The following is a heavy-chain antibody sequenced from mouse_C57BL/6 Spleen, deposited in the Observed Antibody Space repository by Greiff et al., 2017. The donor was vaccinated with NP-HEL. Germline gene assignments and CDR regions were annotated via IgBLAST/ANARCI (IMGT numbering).Heavy chain of an antibody. V-gene: IGHV1-55*01. J-gene: IGHJ4*01. D-gene: IGHD1-1*01. CDR1: GYTFTSYW. Sequence: QVQLQQPGAELVKPGASVKMSCKASGYTFTSYWITWVKQRPGQGLEWIGDIYPGSGSTNYNEKFKSKATLTVDTSSSTAYMQLSSLTSEDSAVYYCARWRYGSSDFYAMYYWGQGTSVTVSS. CDR2: IYPGSGST. CDR3: ARWRYGSSDFYAMYY.